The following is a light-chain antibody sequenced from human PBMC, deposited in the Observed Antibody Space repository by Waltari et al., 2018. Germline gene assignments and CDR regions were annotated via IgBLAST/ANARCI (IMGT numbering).Light chain of an antibody. J-gene: IGLJ3*02. CDR3: QSYDNSLSGSRV. CDR2: ENS. Sequence: QSVLTQPPSVSGAPGQRVTISCTGSSSNIGAGHDVHWYQQLPGTAPKLLIYENSMRPAGVPARFSGSKSGTSASLAITGLQAEDEADYYCQSYDNSLSGSRVFGGGTKLTVL. V-gene: IGLV1-40*01. CDR1: SSNIGAGHD.